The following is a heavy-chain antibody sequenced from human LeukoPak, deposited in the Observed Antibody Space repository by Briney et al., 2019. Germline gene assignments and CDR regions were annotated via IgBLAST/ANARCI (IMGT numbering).Heavy chain of an antibody. CDR3: ARLRMGSSNWRFPVDY. CDR2: VNDIGRT. V-gene: IGHV4-39*07. J-gene: IGHJ4*02. CDR1: GGSISSSSYY. D-gene: IGHD4-11*01. Sequence: PSETLSLTCTVSGGSISSSSYYWGWIRQPPGKGLEWIGEVNDIGRTNYNPSLKSRVTISVDTSKNQFSLKLRSVTAADTALYYCARLRMGSSNWRFPVDYWGQGTLVTVSS.